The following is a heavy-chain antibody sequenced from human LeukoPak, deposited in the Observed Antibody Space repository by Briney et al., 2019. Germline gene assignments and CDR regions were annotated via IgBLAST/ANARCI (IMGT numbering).Heavy chain of an antibody. D-gene: IGHD3-22*01. J-gene: IGHJ3*02. CDR1: GFTFSSYA. Sequence: GGSLRLSCAASGFTFSSYAMHWVRRAPGKGLEWVAVISYDGSNKYYADSVKGRFTISRDNSKNTLYLQMNSLRAEDTAVYYCAREIRITMIVVVPDAFDIWGQGTMVTVSS. V-gene: IGHV3-30-3*01. CDR3: AREIRITMIVVVPDAFDI. CDR2: ISYDGSNK.